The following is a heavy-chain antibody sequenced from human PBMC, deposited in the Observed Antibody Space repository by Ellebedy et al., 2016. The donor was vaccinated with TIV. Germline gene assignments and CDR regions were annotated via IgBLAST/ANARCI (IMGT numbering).Heavy chain of an antibody. CDR2: IYYSGST. V-gene: IGHV4-59*01. J-gene: IGHJ6*02. D-gene: IGHD3-10*01. CDR1: GGFISNYY. Sequence: MPSETLSLTCTVSGGFISNYYWSWIRQPPGKGLEWIGYIYYSGSTNYSPSLKSRVTISLDTSKNQFSLKLSSVTAADTAVYYCTRGSGSFSNGMDVWGQGTTVTVSS. CDR3: TRGSGSFSNGMDV.